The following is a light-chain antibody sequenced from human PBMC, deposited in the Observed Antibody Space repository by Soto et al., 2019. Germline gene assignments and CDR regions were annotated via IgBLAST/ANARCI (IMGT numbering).Light chain of an antibody. Sequence: EIVMTQSPATLSVSPGERATLSCRASQSVSSNLAWYQQKPGQAPRLLIYGASIRATGIPARFSGSGSWTEFTLTISSLQSEDFAVYYCPQYNTWPPITFGQGTRLEI. V-gene: IGKV3-15*01. CDR3: PQYNTWPPIT. CDR2: GAS. CDR1: QSVSSN. J-gene: IGKJ5*01.